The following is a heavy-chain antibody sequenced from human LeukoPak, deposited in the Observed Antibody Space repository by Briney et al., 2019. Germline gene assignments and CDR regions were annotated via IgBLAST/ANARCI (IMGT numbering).Heavy chain of an antibody. V-gene: IGHV3-11*01. D-gene: IGHD3-22*01. CDR1: GFTFSDYY. J-gene: IGHJ4*02. CDR2: ISSTGSTI. CDR3: ARFKTAYYYESSGYPL. Sequence: GGSLRLSCAASGFTFSDYYMSWIRQAPGKGLEWVSYISSTGSTIYYADSVKGRFTISRYNAKDSLYLQMNSLRAEDTAVYYCARFKTAYYYESSGYPLWGQGTLVTVSS.